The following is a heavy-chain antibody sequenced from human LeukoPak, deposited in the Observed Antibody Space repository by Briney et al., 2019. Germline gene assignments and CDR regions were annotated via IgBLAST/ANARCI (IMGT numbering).Heavy chain of an antibody. V-gene: IGHV3-30-3*01. J-gene: IGHJ5*02. CDR1: GFTFSSYA. D-gene: IGHD5-18*01. CDR3: ARAGYSYGRFVFDWLDP. Sequence: GRSLRLSCAASGFTFSSYAMHWVRQAPGKGLEWVAVISYDGSNKYYADSVKGRFTISRDNSKNTLYPQMNRLRAEDTAVYYCARAGYSYGRFVFDWLDPWGQGTLVTVSS. CDR2: ISYDGSNK.